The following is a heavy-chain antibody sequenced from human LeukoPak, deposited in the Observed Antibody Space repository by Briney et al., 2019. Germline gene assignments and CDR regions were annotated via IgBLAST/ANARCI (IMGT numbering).Heavy chain of an antibody. CDR3: AKSHNTYYYDSSGYYTYYFDY. J-gene: IGHJ4*02. D-gene: IGHD3-22*01. V-gene: IGHV3-21*04. Sequence: PGGSLRLSCAASGFTFSSYSMNWVRQAPGKGLEWVSSISSSSSYIYYADSVKGRFTISRDNAKNSLYLQMNSLRAEDTALYYCAKSHNTYYYDSSGYYTYYFDYWGQGTLVTVSS. CDR1: GFTFSSYS. CDR2: ISSSSSYI.